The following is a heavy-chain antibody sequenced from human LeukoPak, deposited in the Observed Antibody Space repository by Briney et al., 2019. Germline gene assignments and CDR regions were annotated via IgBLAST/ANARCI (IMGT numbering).Heavy chain of an antibody. D-gene: IGHD4-17*01. V-gene: IGHV3-23*01. CDR1: GFTFSSYA. CDR3: AKVPGPTVTRYFDY. J-gene: IGHJ4*02. CDR2: ISGSGGST. Sequence: GGSLRLSCAASGFTFSSYAMSGVRQAPGKGLEWVSAISGSGGSTYYADSVKGRFTISRDNSKNTLYLQMNSLRAEDTAVYYCAKVPGPTVTRYFDYWGQGTLVTVSS.